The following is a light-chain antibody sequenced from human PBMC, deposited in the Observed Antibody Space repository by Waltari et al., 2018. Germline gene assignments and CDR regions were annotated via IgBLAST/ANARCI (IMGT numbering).Light chain of an antibody. J-gene: IGKJ4*01. V-gene: IGKV1-33*01. CDR2: DAS. CDR1: QDIADY. CDR3: QQDDDLPVT. Sequence: DIQMTQSPSSLSASVGDRVTITCQASQDIADYLNWYQQKPGKAPKLLIYDASHLETGVPSRFSGSGSGTKFTFTISSLQREDIATYYCQQDDDLPVTFGGGTKVEIK.